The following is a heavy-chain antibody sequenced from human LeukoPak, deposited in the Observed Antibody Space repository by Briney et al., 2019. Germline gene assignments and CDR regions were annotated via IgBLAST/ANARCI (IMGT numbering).Heavy chain of an antibody. J-gene: IGHJ4*02. V-gene: IGHV1-69*06. CDR2: ILPIFGTA. Sequence: ASVTVSCKASGGTFSSYAISWVRQAPGQGLEWMGGILPIFGTANYAQKFQGRVTITADKSTSTAYMELSSLRSEDTAVYYCAGTYYYDSSGYYGCFDYWGQGTLVTVSS. D-gene: IGHD3-22*01. CDR1: GGTFSSYA. CDR3: AGTYYYDSSGYYGCFDY.